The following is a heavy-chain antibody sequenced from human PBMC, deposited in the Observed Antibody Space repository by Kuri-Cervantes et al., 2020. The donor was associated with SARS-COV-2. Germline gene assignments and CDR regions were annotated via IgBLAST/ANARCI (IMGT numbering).Heavy chain of an antibody. D-gene: IGHD3-22*01. J-gene: IGHJ6*02. CDR3: ARDHGGGSVVVVIKSYYYYGMDV. V-gene: IGHV1-2*04. CDR2: INPNSGGT. CDR1: GYTFTGYY. Sequence: ASVKVSCKASGYTFTGYYMHWVRQAPGQGLEWMGWINPNSGGTNYAQKFQGWVTMTRDTSISTAYMGLRSLRSDDTAVYYCARDHGGGSVVVVIKSYYYYGMDVWGQGTTVTVSS.